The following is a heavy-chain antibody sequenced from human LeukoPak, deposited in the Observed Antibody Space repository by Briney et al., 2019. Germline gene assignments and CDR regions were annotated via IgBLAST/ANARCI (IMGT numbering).Heavy chain of an antibody. CDR2: ISAYNGNT. CDR3: AREYYYDSSPSGY. D-gene: IGHD3-22*01. CDR1: GNTLTDLY. V-gene: IGHV1-18*04. J-gene: IGHJ4*02. Sequence: GASVKVSCKTSGNTLTDLYIHWVRQAPGRGLEWMGWISAYNGNTNYAQKLQGRVTMTTDTSTSTAYMELRSLRSDDTAVYYCAREYYYDSSPSGYWGQGTLVTVSS.